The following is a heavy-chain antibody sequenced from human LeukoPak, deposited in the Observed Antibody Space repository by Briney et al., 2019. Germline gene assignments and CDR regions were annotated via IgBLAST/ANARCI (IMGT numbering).Heavy chain of an antibody. J-gene: IGHJ5*02. CDR2: IYYRGRP. Sequence: SETLSLTCTVSGGSISSGGYYWSWIRQHPGKGLEWIGFIYYRGRPSYNPSLKSRVPIPVDMSKNQFSLKLTAVTAADRAVFIRARSFTIVRVVGNWFDPWGQRTLVTVPS. V-gene: IGHV4-31*03. CDR1: GGSISSGGYY. D-gene: IGHD3-3*01. CDR3: ARSFTIVRVVGNWFDP.